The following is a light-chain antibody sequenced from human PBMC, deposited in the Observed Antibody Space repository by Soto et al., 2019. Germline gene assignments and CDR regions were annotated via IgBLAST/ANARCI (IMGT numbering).Light chain of an antibody. CDR3: MQGTRWPPGT. CDR2: KVS. J-gene: IGKJ2*01. Sequence: DVVMTQSPLSLPVTLGQPASISCRSSHSLMYSDGISYLSWFQQRPGQSPRRLIYKVSNRDSWVPERFSGSGSGTDFTLKISRVEADDVGVYYCMQGTRWPPGTLGQGTELEIK. V-gene: IGKV2-30*01. CDR1: HSLMYSDGISY.